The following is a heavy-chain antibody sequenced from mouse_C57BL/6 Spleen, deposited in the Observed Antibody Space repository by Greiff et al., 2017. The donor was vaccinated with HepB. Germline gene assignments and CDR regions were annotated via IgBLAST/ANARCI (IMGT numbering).Heavy chain of an antibody. Sequence: VQLQQPGAELVMPGASVKLSCKASGYTFTSYWMHWVKQRPGQGLEWIGEIDPSDSYTNYNQKFKGKSTLTVDKSSSTAYMQLSSLTSEDSAVYYCARCRGDTLSSMDYWGQGTSVTVSS. CDR3: ARCRGDTLSSMDY. V-gene: IGHV1-69*01. J-gene: IGHJ4*01. CDR2: IDPSDSYT. D-gene: IGHD3-3*01. CDR1: GYTFTSYW.